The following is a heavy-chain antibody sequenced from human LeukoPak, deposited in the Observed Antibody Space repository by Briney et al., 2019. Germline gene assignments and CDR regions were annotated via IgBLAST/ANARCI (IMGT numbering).Heavy chain of an antibody. CDR2: IYYSGST. J-gene: IGHJ6*02. D-gene: IGHD6-19*01. CDR1: GGSISSSSYY. CDR3: ARDLPWYSSGWPTYYGMDV. V-gene: IGHV4-61*01. Sequence: PSETLSLTCTVSGGSISSSSYYWSRIRQPPGKGLEWIGYIYYSGSTNYNPSLKSRVTISVDTSKNQFSLKLSSVTAADTAVYYCARDLPWYSSGWPTYYGMDVWGQGTTVTVSS.